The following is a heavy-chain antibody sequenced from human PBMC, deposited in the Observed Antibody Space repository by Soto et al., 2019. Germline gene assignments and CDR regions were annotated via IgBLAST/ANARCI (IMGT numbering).Heavy chain of an antibody. Sequence: QVRLKQWGQGLLRLSKPLSLTSPVYGGSFMGSYWSWFPQPQGRGREWIGEINNSERPNYNPSLKSRVTISVDTSKNQFSLKLSSVTAADTAVYYCARVPVLLWFGDQGGYYYYYGMDVWGQGTTVTVSS. CDR1: GGSFMGSY. CDR3: ARVPVLLWFGDQGGYYYYYGMDV. J-gene: IGHJ6*02. V-gene: IGHV4-34*01. CDR2: INNSERP. D-gene: IGHD3-10*01.